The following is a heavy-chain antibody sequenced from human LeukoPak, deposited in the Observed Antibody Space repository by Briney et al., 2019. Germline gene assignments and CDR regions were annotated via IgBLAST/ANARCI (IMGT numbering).Heavy chain of an antibody. CDR2: IYTSGST. J-gene: IGHJ4*02. CDR1: GGSISSYY. D-gene: IGHD2-2*01. CDR3: ASESCSSTSCSFDY. Sequence: SETLPLTCTVSGGSISSYYWSWIRQPAGKGLEWIGRIYTSGSTNYNPSLKSRVTMSVDTSKKQFSLKLSSVTAADTAVYYCASESCSSTSCSFDYWGQGTLVTVSS. V-gene: IGHV4-4*07.